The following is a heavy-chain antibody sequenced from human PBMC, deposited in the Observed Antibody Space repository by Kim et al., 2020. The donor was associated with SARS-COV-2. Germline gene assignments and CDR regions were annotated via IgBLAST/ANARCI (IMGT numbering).Heavy chain of an antibody. V-gene: IGHV6-1*01. CDR2: WYN. Sequence: WYNDYAVSVKSRITINPDTSKNQFSLQLNSVTPEDTAVYYCARDSYYFDYWGQGTLVTVSS. CDR3: ARDSYYFDY. J-gene: IGHJ4*02.